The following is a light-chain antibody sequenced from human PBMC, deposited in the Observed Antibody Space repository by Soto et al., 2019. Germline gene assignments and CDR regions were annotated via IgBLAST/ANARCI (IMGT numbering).Light chain of an antibody. J-gene: IGKJ4*02. V-gene: IGKV3-20*01. CDR1: EPFNSPY. CDR3: QQYGSPLT. Sequence: VLTQSPATLSLSPGERATLSCTTNEPFNSPYLAWYQQKPGQAPRLLIYGASNRATGIPDRFSGSGSGAYFSLTISRLEPEVFAVYYCQQYGSPLTFGGGTKVEI. CDR2: GAS.